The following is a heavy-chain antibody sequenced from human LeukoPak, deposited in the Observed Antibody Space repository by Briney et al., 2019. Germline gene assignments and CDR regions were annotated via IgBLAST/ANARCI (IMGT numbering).Heavy chain of an antibody. Sequence: ASVTVSCKASGYTFTSYGISWVRQAPGQGLEWMGWISAYNGNTNYAQKLQGRITMTTDTSTSTAYMELRSLRSDDTAVYYCARAVAGTSDAFDIWGQGTMVTVSS. CDR1: GYTFTSYG. V-gene: IGHV1-18*01. CDR2: ISAYNGNT. J-gene: IGHJ3*02. D-gene: IGHD6-19*01. CDR3: ARAVAGTSDAFDI.